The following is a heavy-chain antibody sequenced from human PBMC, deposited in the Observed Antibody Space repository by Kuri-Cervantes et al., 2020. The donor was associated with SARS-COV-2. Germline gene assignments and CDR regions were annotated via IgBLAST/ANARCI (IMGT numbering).Heavy chain of an antibody. CDR1: GFIFSKFG. CDR2: MWYDGTNK. D-gene: IGHD2-2*01. J-gene: IGHJ4*02. Sequence: GGSLRLSCAASGFIFSKFGMHWVRQAPGKGLEWVAVMWYDGTNKNYADSVKGRFSISRDNSKDTLYLQMNSLRAEDTAVYYCARVGPLSSWYPTRYLDSWGQGTPVTVSS. CDR3: ARVGPLSSWYPTRYLDS. V-gene: IGHV3-33*01.